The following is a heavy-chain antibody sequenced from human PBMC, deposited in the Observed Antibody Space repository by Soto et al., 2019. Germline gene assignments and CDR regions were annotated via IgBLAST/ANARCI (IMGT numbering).Heavy chain of an antibody. CDR1: GFIFSSHD. CDR2: IESDGDT. J-gene: IGHJ5*02. Sequence: EVQLVESGGDLVQPGGSLRLSCTASGFIFSSHDMHWVRQVTGKGLEWVSGIESDGDTKYLASVKGRFSISRENAKNSLHLQMNGLRAEDTAVYYCARGGIEGVTWNWFDTWGQGTLVTVSS. CDR3: ARGGIEGVTWNWFDT. D-gene: IGHD3-16*01. V-gene: IGHV3-13*01.